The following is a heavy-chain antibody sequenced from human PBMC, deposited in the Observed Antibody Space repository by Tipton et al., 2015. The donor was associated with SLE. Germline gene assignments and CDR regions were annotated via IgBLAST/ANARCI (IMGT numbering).Heavy chain of an antibody. Sequence: TLSLTCTVSGLSIHNFSSYWGWIRQPPGKGLEWIGSISQSGNTYYNPSLKSRVTISIDTSKNQFSLRLSSVTAADTAVYYCARGQHQFGRFDYWGQGTLVTVSS. CDR1: GLSIHNFSSY. V-gene: IGHV4-39*07. D-gene: IGHD3/OR15-3a*01. CDR2: ISQSGNT. CDR3: ARGQHQFGRFDY. J-gene: IGHJ4*02.